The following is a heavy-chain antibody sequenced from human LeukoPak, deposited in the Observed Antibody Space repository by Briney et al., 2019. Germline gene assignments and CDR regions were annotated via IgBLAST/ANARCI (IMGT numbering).Heavy chain of an antibody. J-gene: IGHJ4*02. CDR1: GAFLSSYY. V-gene: IGHV4-59*01. CDR3: ATGYYEPFAN. Sequence: PSETLSLTCSVSGAFLSSYYWDWLRQPPGKGLEWIGYISDTGKTDSNPSLKSRASISLDTSKKQFSLRLRSLTSADSAVYYCATGYYEPFANWGPGILVTVSS. D-gene: IGHD2/OR15-2a*01. CDR2: ISDTGKT.